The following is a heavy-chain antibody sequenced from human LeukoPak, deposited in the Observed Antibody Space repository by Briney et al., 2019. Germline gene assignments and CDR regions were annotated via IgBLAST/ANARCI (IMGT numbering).Heavy chain of an antibody. D-gene: IGHD1-26*01. CDR1: GFTFSSYG. CDR2: IWYDGSNK. CDR3: AREGSYYYYYGMDV. V-gene: IGHV3-33*01. J-gene: IGHJ6*02. Sequence: GRSLRLSCAASGFTFSSYGMHWVRQAPGKGLEWVAVIWYDGSNKYYADSVKGRFTISRDNSKNTLYLQMNSLRAEDTAVYCCAREGSYYYYYGMDVWGQGTTVTVSS.